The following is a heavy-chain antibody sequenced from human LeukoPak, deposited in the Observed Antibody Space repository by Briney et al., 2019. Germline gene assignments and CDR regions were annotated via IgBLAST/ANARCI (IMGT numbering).Heavy chain of an antibody. J-gene: IGHJ4*02. CDR2: IDVGSGNT. Sequence: AASAKVSCKASGFTFTSSAMKWVRQPRGQRLAWIGWIDVGSGNTNYAQKFQERVTITRDMSTSTAYLELSSLRSEDTAVYYCAAVPYYYGSGSSPPDYWGQGTLVTVSS. V-gene: IGHV1-58*02. CDR1: GFTFTSSA. D-gene: IGHD3-10*01. CDR3: AAVPYYYGSGSSPPDY.